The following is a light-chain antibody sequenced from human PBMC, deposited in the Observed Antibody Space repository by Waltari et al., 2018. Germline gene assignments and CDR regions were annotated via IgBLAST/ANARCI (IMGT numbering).Light chain of an antibody. V-gene: IGKV1-39*01. CDR2: FGS. CDR1: QDITSY. Sequence: DIQMTQSPSSLSTSVGDRVTISCRASQDITSYLNWYQQKAGKAPRLLITFGSTLQSGVSSRFSGSGSGTDFTLTITNVQPEDSAYYCCQLSYTTPHTFGQGTKVEIK. CDR3: QLSYTTPHT. J-gene: IGKJ2*01.